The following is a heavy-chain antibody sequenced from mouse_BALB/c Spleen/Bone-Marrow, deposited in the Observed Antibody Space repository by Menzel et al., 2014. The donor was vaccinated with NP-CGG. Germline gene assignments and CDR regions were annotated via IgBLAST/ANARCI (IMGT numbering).Heavy chain of an antibody. D-gene: IGHD2-2*01. CDR2: IDPVNGNT. J-gene: IGHJ2*01. CDR3: ASYVYGYYFDY. Sequence: VQLQQSGAELVKPGASVKLSCTASGFNIKDTYMHWVKRRPEQGLEWIGRIDPVNGNTKYDPKFQGKATITADTSSNTAYLQLSSLTSGDTAVYYCASYVYGYYFDYWGQGTTLTVSS. V-gene: IGHV14-3*02. CDR1: GFNIKDTY.